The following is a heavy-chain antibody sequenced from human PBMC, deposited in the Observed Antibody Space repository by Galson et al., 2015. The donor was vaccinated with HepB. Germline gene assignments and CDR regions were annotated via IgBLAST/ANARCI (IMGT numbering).Heavy chain of an antibody. D-gene: IGHD5-24*01. CDR3: VKEGYGDGYNYGKEFDY. CDR1: GFSFNSYP. J-gene: IGHJ4*02. CDR2: ISTSGGST. V-gene: IGHV3-64D*09. Sequence: SLRLSCAGSGFSFNSYPMHWVRQAPWKGLEYVSTISTSGGSTYYADSVKGRFTISRDNSKNTLYLQMSSLRPEDTAVYYCVKEGYGDGYNYGKEFDYWGQGTLVTVSS.